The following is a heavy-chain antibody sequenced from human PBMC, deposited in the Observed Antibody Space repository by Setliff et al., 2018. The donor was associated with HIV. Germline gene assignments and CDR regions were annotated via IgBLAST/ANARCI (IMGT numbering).Heavy chain of an antibody. CDR2: IYSSGST. J-gene: IGHJ4*02. CDR1: GGSISSYY. D-gene: IGHD3-10*01. Sequence: SETLSFTCTVSGGSISSYYWSWIRQPPGKGLEWLGHIYSSGSTNYSPSLKSRVTISVDTSKNQFSLKLYSVTAADTAVYYCARAYFGSGIYYWGQGTLVTVSS. V-gene: IGHV4-4*09. CDR3: ARAYFGSGIYY.